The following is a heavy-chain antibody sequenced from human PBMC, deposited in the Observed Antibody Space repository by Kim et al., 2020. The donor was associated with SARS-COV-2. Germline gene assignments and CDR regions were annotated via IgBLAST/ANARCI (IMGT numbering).Heavy chain of an antibody. CDR2: I. CDR3: ARDLGYSFDY. J-gene: IGHJ4*02. D-gene: IGHD2-21*01. V-gene: IGHV3-48*04. Sequence: IFYADSVRGRITISTDNAKNSLYLQMNSLRAEETAVYYCARDLGYSFDYWGQGSLVTVSS.